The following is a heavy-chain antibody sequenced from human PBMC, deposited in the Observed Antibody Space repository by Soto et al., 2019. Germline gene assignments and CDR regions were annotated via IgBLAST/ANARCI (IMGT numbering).Heavy chain of an antibody. D-gene: IGHD3-3*01. CDR2: IIPIFGTA. CDR1: GGTFSSYA. J-gene: IGHJ6*02. CDR3: AREQFLEWLLHSHYYYYGMDV. Sequence: QVQLVQSGAEVKKPGSSVKVSCKASGGTFSSYAISWVRQAPGQGLEWMGGIIPIFGTANYAQKFQGRVTINADESTSTAYMELSSLRSEDTAVYYCAREQFLEWLLHSHYYYYGMDVWGQGTTVTVSS. V-gene: IGHV1-69*01.